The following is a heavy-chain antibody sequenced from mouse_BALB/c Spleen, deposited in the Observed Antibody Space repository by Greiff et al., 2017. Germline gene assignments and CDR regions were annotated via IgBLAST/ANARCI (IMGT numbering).Heavy chain of an antibody. D-gene: IGHD3-2*02. CDR1: GFTFTDYY. V-gene: IGHV7-3*02. CDR3: ARDRAGAY. CDR2: IRNKANGYTT. J-gene: IGHJ3*01. Sequence: EVMLVESGGGLVQPGGSLRLSCATSGFTFTDYYMSWVRQPPGKALEWLGFIRNKANGYTTEYSASVKGRFTISRDNSQSILYLQMNTLRAEDSATYYCARDRAGAYWGQGTLVTVSA.